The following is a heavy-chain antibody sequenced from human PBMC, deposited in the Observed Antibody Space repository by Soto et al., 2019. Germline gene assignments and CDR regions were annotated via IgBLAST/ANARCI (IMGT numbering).Heavy chain of an antibody. CDR2: ISSSGSTI. Sequence: GGSLRLSCAASGFTFSDYYMSWIRQAPGKGLEWVSYISSSGSTIYYADSVKGRFTISRDNAKNSLYLQMNSLRAEDTAVYYCARFPWVGGGAAYYYYYMDVWGKGTTVTVSS. CDR3: ARFPWVGGGAAYYYYYMDV. CDR1: GFTFSDYY. D-gene: IGHD3-16*01. J-gene: IGHJ6*03. V-gene: IGHV3-11*01.